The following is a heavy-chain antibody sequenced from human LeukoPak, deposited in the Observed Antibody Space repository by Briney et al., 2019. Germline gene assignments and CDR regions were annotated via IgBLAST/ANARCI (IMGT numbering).Heavy chain of an antibody. Sequence: SETLSLTWTVSGGSISSYYWSWIRQPPGKGLEWIGYIYYSGSTNYNPSLKSRVTISVDTSKNQFSLKLSSVTAADTAVYYCARVKAMAYFDYWGQGTLVTVSS. CDR3: ARVKAMAYFDY. J-gene: IGHJ4*02. CDR2: IYYSGST. V-gene: IGHV4-59*01. D-gene: IGHD5-18*01. CDR1: GGSISSYY.